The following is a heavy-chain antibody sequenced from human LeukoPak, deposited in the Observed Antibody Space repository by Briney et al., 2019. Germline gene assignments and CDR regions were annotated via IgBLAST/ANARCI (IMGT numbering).Heavy chain of an antibody. CDR1: GGSISSSSYY. Sequence: SETLSLTCTVSGGSISSSSYYWGWIRQPPGKGLEWIGSIYYSGSTYYNPSLKSRVTISVDTSKNQFSLKLSSVTAADTAVYYCASGGGLWSGRPSPYNWFDPWGQGTLVTVSS. J-gene: IGHJ5*02. CDR2: IYYSGST. V-gene: IGHV4-39*01. D-gene: IGHD3-3*01. CDR3: ASGGGLWSGRPSPYNWFDP.